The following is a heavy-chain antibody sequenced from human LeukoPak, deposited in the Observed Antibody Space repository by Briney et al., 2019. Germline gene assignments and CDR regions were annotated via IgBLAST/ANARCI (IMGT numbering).Heavy chain of an antibody. D-gene: IGHD4-17*01. CDR3: ASRTVTTGAHFDY. Sequence: SVKVSCKASGGTVSSYAISWVRQAPGQGLEWMGGIIPIFGTANYAQKFQGRVTITADKSTSTAYMELSSLRSEDTAVYYCASRTVTTGAHFDYWGQGTLVTVSS. V-gene: IGHV1-69*06. J-gene: IGHJ4*02. CDR1: GGTVSSYA. CDR2: IIPIFGTA.